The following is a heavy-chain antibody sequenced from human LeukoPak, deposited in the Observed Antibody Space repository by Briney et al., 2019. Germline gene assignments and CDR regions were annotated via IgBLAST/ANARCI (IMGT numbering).Heavy chain of an antibody. CDR3: SKDLTSDFGGGFDA. J-gene: IGHJ5*02. CDR2: ISYDGSNK. V-gene: IGHV3-30-3*01. Sequence: GGSLRLSCAASGFTFSSYAMHWVRQAPGKGLEWVAVISYDGSNKYYADSVKGRFTISRDNSKNTLYLQMNSLRAEDTAVYYCSKDLTSDFGGGFDAWGQGTLVTVSS. D-gene: IGHD3-10*01. CDR1: GFTFSSYA.